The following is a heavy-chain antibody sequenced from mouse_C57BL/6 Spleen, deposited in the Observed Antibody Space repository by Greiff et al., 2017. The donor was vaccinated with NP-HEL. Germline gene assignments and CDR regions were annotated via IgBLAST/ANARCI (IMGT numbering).Heavy chain of an antibody. CDR1: GFNIKDYY. J-gene: IGHJ4*01. CDR3: ARSTTVVATDAMDY. D-gene: IGHD1-1*01. Sequence: VQLKESGAELVKPGASVKLSCTASGFNIKDYYMHWVKQRTEPGLEWIGRIDPEDGETKYAPKFQGKATITADTSSNTAYLQLSSLTSEDTAVYYCARSTTVVATDAMDYWGQGTSVTVSS. CDR2: IDPEDGET. V-gene: IGHV14-2*01.